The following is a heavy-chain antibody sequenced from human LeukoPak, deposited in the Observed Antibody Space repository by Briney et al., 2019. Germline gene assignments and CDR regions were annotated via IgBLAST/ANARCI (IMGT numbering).Heavy chain of an antibody. Sequence: GGSLRLSCAASGFTFSSNAMTWVRQAPGKGLEWVSTITGSDDRTYYADSVRGRFTISRDYSKNTVHLQLNSLGAEDTALYYCARDWGYGDYSSAFDIWGQGTMVTVSS. CDR2: ITGSDDRT. J-gene: IGHJ3*02. CDR3: ARDWGYGDYSSAFDI. V-gene: IGHV3-23*01. CDR1: GFTFSSNA. D-gene: IGHD4-17*01.